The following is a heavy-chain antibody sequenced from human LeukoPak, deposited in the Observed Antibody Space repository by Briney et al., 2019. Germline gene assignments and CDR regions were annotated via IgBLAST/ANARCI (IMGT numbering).Heavy chain of an antibody. CDR2: MNSDGTSI. CDR3: ARDWGSSGWYNWFDP. D-gene: IGHD6-19*01. J-gene: IGHJ5*02. Sequence: GGSLRLSCVVSGLTLTNYWMQWVRQVPGKGLVWVARMNSDGTSIIHADSVKGRFTISRDNTKNTLYLQMNSLRVEDTAEYYCARDWGSSGWYNWFDPWGQGTLVTVSS. CDR1: GLTLTNYW. V-gene: IGHV3-74*01.